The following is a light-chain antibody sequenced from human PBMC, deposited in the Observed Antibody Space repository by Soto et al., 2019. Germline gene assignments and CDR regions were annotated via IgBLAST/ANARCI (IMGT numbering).Light chain of an antibody. Sequence: AIRMTQSPSSLSASTGDRVTITCRASQGISSYLAWYQQXXXXAPKLLIYAASTLQSGVPSRFSGSGSGTDFTLTISCLQSEDFATYYCQQYYSYPRATFGQGTKVEIK. CDR2: AAS. V-gene: IGKV1-8*01. J-gene: IGKJ1*01. CDR1: QGISSY. CDR3: QQYYSYPRAT.